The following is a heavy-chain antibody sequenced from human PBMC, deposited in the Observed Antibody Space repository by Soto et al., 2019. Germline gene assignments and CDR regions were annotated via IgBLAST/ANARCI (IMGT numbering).Heavy chain of an antibody. CDR3: ARGGYGMDV. CDR1: GGFSSSYY. Sequence: TSETLSLTCTVSGGFSSSYYWSWIRQPPGKGLELIGYIYYSGSTKYNPSLKSRVTLSIDTSKNQFSLKLSSVTAADTAVYYCARGGYGMDVWGQGTTVTVSS. J-gene: IGHJ6*02. V-gene: IGHV4-59*01. CDR2: IYYSGST.